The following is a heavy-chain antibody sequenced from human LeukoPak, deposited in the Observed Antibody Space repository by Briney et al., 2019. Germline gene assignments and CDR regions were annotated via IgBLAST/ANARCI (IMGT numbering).Heavy chain of an antibody. CDR1: GDSIRSYY. CDR3: VRHDYDTSWGLDWFFDL. J-gene: IGHJ2*01. CDR2: IYYIGRT. V-gene: IGHV4-59*08. D-gene: IGHD2-2*01. Sequence: PSETLSLTCTVSGDSIRSYYWSWIRQSPGKGLEWIAYIYYIGRTDSNPSLKSRVTISLDMSKNQLSLKLNSVTAADTAVYYCVRHDYDTSWGLDWFFDLWGRGTLVIVSS.